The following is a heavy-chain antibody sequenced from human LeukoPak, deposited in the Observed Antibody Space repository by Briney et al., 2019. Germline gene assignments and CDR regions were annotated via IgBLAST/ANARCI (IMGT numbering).Heavy chain of an antibody. V-gene: IGHV3-7*01. Sequence: GGSLRLSCAASGFAFSDSWMTWIRQAPEKGLEWVAFIKGDGSAKKYVDSVKGRFTISRDNAKNSLFLQMNSLRAEDTAVYYCARDRGWIQHDIWGQGTMVTVSS. CDR3: ARDRGWIQHDI. CDR1: GFAFSDSW. CDR2: IKGDGSAK. J-gene: IGHJ3*02. D-gene: IGHD5-18*01.